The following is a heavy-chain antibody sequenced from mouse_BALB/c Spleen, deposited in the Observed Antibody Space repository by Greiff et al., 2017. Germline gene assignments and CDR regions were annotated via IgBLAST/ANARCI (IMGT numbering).Heavy chain of an antibody. CDR1: GFSLSSYS. CDR3: ARRGDGYGSWFAY. D-gene: IGHD2-2*01. CDR2: IWGGGST. J-gene: IGHJ3*01. Sequence: VQRVESGPGLVAPSQSLSITCTVSGFSLSSYSVHWVRQPPGKGLEWLGMIWGGGSTDYNSALKSRLSISKDNSKSQVFLKMNSLQTDDTAMYYCARRGDGYGSWFAYWGQGTLVTVSA. V-gene: IGHV2-6-4*01.